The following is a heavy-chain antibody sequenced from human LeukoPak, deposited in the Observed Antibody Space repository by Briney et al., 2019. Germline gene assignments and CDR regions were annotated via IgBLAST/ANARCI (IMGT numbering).Heavy chain of an antibody. CDR3: ARDQGGYSGFDYDC. Sequence: ASLNFSCKASGYTLTGYFIHWVRQAPGQGLEWMGWISPDNGGTSYAQKFQGRVTMTRDTSISAAYMELSRLRSDDTAVYYCARDQGGYSGFDYDCWGQGTLVTVSS. CDR2: ISPDNGGT. CDR1: GYTLTGYF. D-gene: IGHD5-12*01. J-gene: IGHJ4*02. V-gene: IGHV1-2*02.